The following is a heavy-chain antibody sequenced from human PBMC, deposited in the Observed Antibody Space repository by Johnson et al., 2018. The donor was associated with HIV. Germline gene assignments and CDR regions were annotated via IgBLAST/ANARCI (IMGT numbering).Heavy chain of an antibody. J-gene: IGHJ3*02. CDR1: GFTVSSNY. D-gene: IGHD5-12*01. V-gene: IGHV3-53*01. CDR2: IYSGGST. CDR3: ARASNSGYDQAFDI. Sequence: VQLVESGGGLIQPGGSLRLSCAASGFTVSSNYMSWVRQAPGKWLEWVSVIYSGGSTYYADSVKGRFTISRDNSKNTLYLQMNSLRAEDTAVYYCARASNSGYDQAFDIWGQGTMVTVSS.